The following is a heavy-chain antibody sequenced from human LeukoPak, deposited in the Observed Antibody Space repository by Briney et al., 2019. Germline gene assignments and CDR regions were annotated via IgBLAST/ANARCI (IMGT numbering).Heavy chain of an antibody. Sequence: GASVKVSCKVSGYTLTELSMHWVRQAPGKGLEWMGGFDPEDGETIYAQKFQGRVTVTEDTSTDTAYMELSSLRSEDTAVYYCATENDFWSGRQHNWFDPWGQGTLVTVSS. V-gene: IGHV1-24*01. D-gene: IGHD3-3*01. CDR1: GYTLTELS. J-gene: IGHJ5*02. CDR2: FDPEDGET. CDR3: ATENDFWSGRQHNWFDP.